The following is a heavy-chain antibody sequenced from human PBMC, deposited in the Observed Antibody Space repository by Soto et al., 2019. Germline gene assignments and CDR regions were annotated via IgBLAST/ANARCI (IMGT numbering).Heavy chain of an antibody. CDR1: GFTVSSYG. CDR2: MWYDGRSI. Sequence: PGGSLRLSCSASGFTVSSYGVHWVRQAPGKGLEWVAVMWYDGRSIFYADSVKGRFTISRDNSRNIVYFQMNNLRVEDTGLYFCASDSHCDGGNCPMGGFDMWGQGTMVTVSS. D-gene: IGHD2-15*01. J-gene: IGHJ3*02. V-gene: IGHV3-33*01. CDR3: ASDSHCDGGNCPMGGFDM.